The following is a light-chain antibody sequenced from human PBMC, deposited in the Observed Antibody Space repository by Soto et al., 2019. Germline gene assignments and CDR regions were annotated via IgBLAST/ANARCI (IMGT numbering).Light chain of an antibody. CDR2: AAS. Sequence: DIQMTQSPSSLSASVGDRVTITCRASQSISSYLNWYQQKPGKAPKLLIYAASSLQSGVPSRFSGSGSGTEFTLTISSLQPEDVATYYCQHYNSYSEAFGQGTTVDIK. CDR1: QSISSY. CDR3: QHYNSYSEA. V-gene: IGKV1-39*01. J-gene: IGKJ1*01.